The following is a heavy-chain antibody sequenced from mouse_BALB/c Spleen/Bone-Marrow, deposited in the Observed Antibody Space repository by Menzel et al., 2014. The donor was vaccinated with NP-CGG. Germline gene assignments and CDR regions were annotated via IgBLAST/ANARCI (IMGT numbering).Heavy chain of an antibody. Sequence: QVQLQQSGAELVKPGASMKMSCKASGYTFTSYNLHWIKQTPGQGLEWIGAIYPGNGDTSYNQRFKGRATLTTDKSSNTAYMQLSSLTSEDSAVCYCAREGRSHFDHWGQGSTLTVSS. CDR2: IYPGNGDT. CDR1: GYTFTSYN. J-gene: IGHJ2*01. CDR3: AREGRSHFDH. V-gene: IGHV1-12*01.